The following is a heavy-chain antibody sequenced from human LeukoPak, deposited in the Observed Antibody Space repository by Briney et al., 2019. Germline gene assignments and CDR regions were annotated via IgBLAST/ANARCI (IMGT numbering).Heavy chain of an antibody. J-gene: IGHJ6*03. CDR2: IYYNDST. D-gene: IGHD2-15*01. V-gene: IGHV4-59*01. CDR3: ARFPGSAEYRHYYYMDV. CDR1: GGSISNYF. Sequence: SETLSLTCTVSGGSISNYFWSWIRQPPGKGLECIGYIYYNDSTNYNPSLKSRVTVSVDTSKNQFSLKLSSVTAADTAVYYCARFPGSAEYRHYYYMDVWGKGTTVTVSS.